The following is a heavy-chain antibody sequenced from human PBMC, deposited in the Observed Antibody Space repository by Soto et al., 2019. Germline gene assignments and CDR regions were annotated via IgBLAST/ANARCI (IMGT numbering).Heavy chain of an antibody. CDR1: GFTFSDYF. Sequence: QVQLVESGGGLVKPGGSLRLSCVASGFTFSDYFMSWIRQAPGKGLEWVSYISSSDNTIYYAESVKGRFTMSRDNAKNSLYLQMNSLRAEDTAVYYCARDRRHFASWFDPWGQGTLVTVSS. CDR3: ARDRRHFASWFDP. J-gene: IGHJ5*02. CDR2: ISSSDNTI. V-gene: IGHV3-11*01.